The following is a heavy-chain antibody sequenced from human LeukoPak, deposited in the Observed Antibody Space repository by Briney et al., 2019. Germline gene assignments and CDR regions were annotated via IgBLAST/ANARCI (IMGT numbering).Heavy chain of an antibody. D-gene: IGHD2-15*01. CDR1: GGSISSYY. CDR2: IYYSGST. V-gene: IGHV4-59*12. CDR3: ARLDIVVVVAANYYYYYMDV. J-gene: IGHJ6*03. Sequence: PSETLSLTCTVSGGSISSYYWSWIRQPPGKGLEWIGYIYYSGSTNYNPSLKSRVTISVDTSKNQFSLKLSSVTAADTAVYYCARLDIVVVVAANYYYYYMDVWGKGTTVTVSS.